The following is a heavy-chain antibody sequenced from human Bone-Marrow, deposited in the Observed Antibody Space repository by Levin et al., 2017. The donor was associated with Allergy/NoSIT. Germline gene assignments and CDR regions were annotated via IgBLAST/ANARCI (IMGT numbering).Heavy chain of an antibody. Sequence: QPGGSLRLSCAASGFTFRSYVMHWVRQAPGEGLEWVAAVWHDGTNTFYVDSLQGRFTISRDNSRNILYLDMRRLRADDTATYYCAREMADLRSVLSAKRAFDVWGQGAMVTVSS. CDR2: VWHDGTNT. V-gene: IGHV3-33*01. D-gene: IGHD3-3*01. CDR3: AREMADLRSVLSAKRAFDV. J-gene: IGHJ3*01. CDR1: GFTFRSYV.